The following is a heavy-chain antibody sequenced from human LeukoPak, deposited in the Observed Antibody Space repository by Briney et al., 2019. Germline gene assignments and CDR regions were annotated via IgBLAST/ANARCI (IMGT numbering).Heavy chain of an antibody. J-gene: IGHJ4*02. Sequence: SQTLSLTCAISGDSVSSNSAAWNWIRQSPSRGLEWLGRTYYRSKWYNDYAVSVKSRITINPGTSKNQFSLQLNSVTPEDTAVYYCARVVTPGSSWQLTHFDHWGQGTLVTVSS. CDR1: GDSVSSNSAA. CDR2: TYYRSKWYN. CDR3: ARVVTPGSSWQLTHFDH. D-gene: IGHD6-13*01. V-gene: IGHV6-1*01.